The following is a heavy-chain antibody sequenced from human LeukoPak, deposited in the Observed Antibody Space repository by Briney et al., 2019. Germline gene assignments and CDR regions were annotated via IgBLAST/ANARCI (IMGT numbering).Heavy chain of an antibody. CDR1: GYTFTSYG. Sequence: ASVKVSCKASGYTFTSYGISWVRQAPGQGLEWMGWISAYNGNTNYAQKLQGRVTMTTDTSTSTAYMELRSLRSDDTAVYYCARDRLLITFGGLVAFDYWGQGTLVTVSS. V-gene: IGHV1-18*01. CDR2: ISAYNGNT. D-gene: IGHD3-16*01. J-gene: IGHJ4*02. CDR3: ARDRLLITFGGLVAFDY.